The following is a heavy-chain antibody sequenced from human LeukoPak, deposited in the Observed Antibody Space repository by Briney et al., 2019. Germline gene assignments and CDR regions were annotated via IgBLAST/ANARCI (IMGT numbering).Heavy chain of an antibody. J-gene: IGHJ4*02. CDR1: GFTFSSYG. CDR3: ARGGVIFDY. D-gene: IGHD2-21*01. Sequence: GGSLRLSCAASGFTFSSYGMHWVRQAPGKGLEWVAVIWYDGSNKYYVDSVKGRFTISRDNSKNTLYLQMDSLRAEDTAVYYCARGGVIFDYWGQGTLVTVSS. V-gene: IGHV3-33*01. CDR2: IWYDGSNK.